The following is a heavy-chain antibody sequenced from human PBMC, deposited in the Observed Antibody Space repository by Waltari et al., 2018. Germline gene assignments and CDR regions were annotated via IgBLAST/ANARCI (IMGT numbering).Heavy chain of an antibody. CDR1: GFTFSSYS. Sequence: EVQLVESGGGLVQPGGSLRLSCAASGFTFSSYSMNWVRQAPGKGLEWVSYISSSSSTIYYADSVKGRFAISRDNAKNSLYLQMNSLRAEDTAVYYCASPGGFLEWLLFNYWGQGTLVTVSS. J-gene: IGHJ4*02. CDR2: ISSSSSTI. D-gene: IGHD3-3*01. CDR3: ASPGGFLEWLLFNY. V-gene: IGHV3-48*01.